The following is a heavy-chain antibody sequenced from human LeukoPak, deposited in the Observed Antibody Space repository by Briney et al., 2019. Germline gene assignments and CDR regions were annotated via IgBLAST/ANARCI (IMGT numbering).Heavy chain of an antibody. V-gene: IGHV1-18*01. J-gene: IGHJ4*02. CDR3: ARGPALRYFDWFYRGDPYYFDY. D-gene: IGHD3-9*01. CDR1: GYTFTSYG. CDR2: ISGYNGNT. Sequence: ASVKVSCKASGYTFTSYGISWVRQAPGQGLEWIGWISGYNGNTNYAQKLQGRVTMTTDTSTSTVYMELRSLRSDDTAVYYCARGPALRYFDWFYRGDPYYFDYWGQGTLVTVSS.